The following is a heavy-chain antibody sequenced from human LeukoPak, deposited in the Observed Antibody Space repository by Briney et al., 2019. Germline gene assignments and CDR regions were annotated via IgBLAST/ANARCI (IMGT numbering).Heavy chain of an antibody. J-gene: IGHJ4*02. CDR2: IYYSGST. CDR1: DGSISSYY. CDR3: ARDRSGYNDFDY. Sequence: SETLSLTCTVSDGSISSYYWSWIRQHPGKGLEWIGYIYYSGSTYCNPSLKSRVTISVDTSKNQFSLKLSSVTAADTAVYYCARDRSGYNDFDYWGQGTLVTVSS. V-gene: IGHV4-59*06. D-gene: IGHD1-1*01.